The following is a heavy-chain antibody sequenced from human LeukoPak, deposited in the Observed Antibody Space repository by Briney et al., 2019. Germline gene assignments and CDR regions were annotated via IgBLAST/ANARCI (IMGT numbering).Heavy chain of an antibody. D-gene: IGHD2-15*01. J-gene: IGHJ4*02. V-gene: IGHV1-2*02. Sequence: WASVKVSCKASGYTFTGYYMHWVRQAPGQGLEWMGWINPNSGGTNYAQKFQGRVTMTRDTSISTAYMELSRLRSDDTAVYYCARGYCRGGSCYHNDYWGQGTLVTVSS. CDR3: ARGYCRGGSCYHNDY. CDR1: GYTFTGYY. CDR2: INPNSGGT.